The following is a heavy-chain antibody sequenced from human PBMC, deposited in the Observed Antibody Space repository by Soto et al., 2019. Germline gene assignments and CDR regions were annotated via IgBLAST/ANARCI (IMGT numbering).Heavy chain of an antibody. D-gene: IGHD3-9*01. J-gene: IGHJ5*02. Sequence: GESLKISCKGPGYSFTSYWIGWVRQMPGQGLEWMGIIYPGDSDTRYSPSFQGQVTISADKSISTAYLQWSSLKASDTAMYYCARTPPGYYDILTGPPWWFNPWGQGTLVTVSS. CDR2: IYPGDSDT. CDR3: ARTPPGYYDILTGPPWWFNP. V-gene: IGHV5-51*01. CDR1: GYSFTSYW.